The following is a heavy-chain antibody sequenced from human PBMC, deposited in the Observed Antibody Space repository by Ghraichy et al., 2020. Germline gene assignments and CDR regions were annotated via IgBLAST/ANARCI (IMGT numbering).Heavy chain of an antibody. CDR3: ARVGTGANWFDP. Sequence: SQTRSHTCTVSGGSVSSGSYYWSWIRQPPGKGLEWIGYIYYSGSTNYNPSLKSRVTISVDTSKNQFSLKLSSVTAADTAVYYCARVGTGANWFDPWGQGTLVTVSS. J-gene: IGHJ5*02. CDR2: IYYSGST. D-gene: IGHD2-8*02. CDR1: GGSVSSGSYY. V-gene: IGHV4-61*01.